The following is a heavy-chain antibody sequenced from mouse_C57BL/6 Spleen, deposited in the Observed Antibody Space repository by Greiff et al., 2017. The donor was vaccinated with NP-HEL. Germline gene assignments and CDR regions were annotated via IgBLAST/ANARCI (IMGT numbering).Heavy chain of an antibody. CDR1: GYTFTSYW. CDR2: IHPNSGST. J-gene: IGHJ4*01. Sequence: VQLQQPGAELVKPGASVKLSCKASGYTFTSYWMHWVKQRPGQGLEWIGMIHPNSGSTNYNEKFKSKATLTVDKSSSTAYMQLSSLTSEDSAVYYCANYYGSSLNAMDDWGQGTSVTVSS. D-gene: IGHD1-1*01. CDR3: ANYYGSSLNAMDD. V-gene: IGHV1-64*01.